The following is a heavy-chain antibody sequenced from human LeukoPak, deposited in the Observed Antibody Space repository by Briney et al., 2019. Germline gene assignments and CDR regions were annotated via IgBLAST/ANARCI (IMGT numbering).Heavy chain of an antibody. V-gene: IGHV3-30-3*01. CDR2: ISYDGSHK. Sequence: PGKSLRLSCAASGFTFGTYAMHWVRQAPGKGLEWVAFISYDGSHKYYADSVKGRFTISRDNSKNTLYLQMNSLRAEDTAVYYCASLVLLWLGELISANDRDYWGQGTLVTVSS. D-gene: IGHD3-10*01. J-gene: IGHJ4*02. CDR3: ASLVLLWLGELISANDRDY. CDR1: GFTFGTYA.